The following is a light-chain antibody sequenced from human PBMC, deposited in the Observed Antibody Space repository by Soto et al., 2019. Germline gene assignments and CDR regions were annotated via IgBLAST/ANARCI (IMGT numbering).Light chain of an antibody. Sequence: DVQMTQSPSSLSASIGDRVTLTCRATYDINNYLAWFQQKPGKVPKPPIYAASTLHSGVPSRFSGSGSGTEFTLTISSLQPDDVATYYCQKYNSGGPLTFGGGTKVDIK. V-gene: IGKV1-27*01. CDR2: AAS. J-gene: IGKJ4*01. CDR3: QKYNSGGPLT. CDR1: YDINNY.